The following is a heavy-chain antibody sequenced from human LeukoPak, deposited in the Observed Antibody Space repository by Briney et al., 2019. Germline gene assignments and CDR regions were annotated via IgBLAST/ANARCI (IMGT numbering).Heavy chain of an antibody. CDR1: GYTFSNYG. CDR3: ARDIGSGSGWREPRN. J-gene: IGHJ4*02. CDR2: ISAYNGNT. D-gene: IGHD6-19*01. Sequence: ASVKVSCKASGYTFSNYGVSWVRQAPGQGVEWMGWISAYNGNTNYAQKLQGRLTMTTDTSTSTAYMELRSLRSDDTAVYYCARDIGSGSGWREPRNWGQGTLVTVSS. V-gene: IGHV1-18*01.